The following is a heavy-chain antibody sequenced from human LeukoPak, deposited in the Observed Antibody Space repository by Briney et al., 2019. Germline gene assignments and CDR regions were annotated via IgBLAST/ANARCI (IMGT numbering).Heavy chain of an antibody. CDR1: GASIGSYY. V-gene: IGHV4-59*06. D-gene: IGHD4-17*01. CDR2: IYYSGST. CDR3: ARTVTTFGWFDP. Sequence: SETLSLTCTVSGASIGSYYWSWIRQPPGKGLEWIGYIYYSGSTYYNPSLKSRVTISVDTSKNQFSLKLSSVTAADTAVYYCARTVTTFGWFDPWGQGTLVTVSS. J-gene: IGHJ5*02.